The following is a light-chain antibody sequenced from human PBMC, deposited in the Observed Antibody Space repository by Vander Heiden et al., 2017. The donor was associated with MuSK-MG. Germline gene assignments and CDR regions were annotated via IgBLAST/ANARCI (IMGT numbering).Light chain of an antibody. CDR1: QSISSC. Sequence: DIQMTQSPSSLSASVGDRVTITCRASQSISSCLYGYQQKTGNAPKLLIYAASSMQSGVTSGFCGSGSWTDFSLTISSLQPEDFATYYCHQNYSTPLYTFGQGTKLEIK. J-gene: IGKJ2*01. CDR3: HQNYSTPLYT. CDR2: AAS. V-gene: IGKV1-39*01.